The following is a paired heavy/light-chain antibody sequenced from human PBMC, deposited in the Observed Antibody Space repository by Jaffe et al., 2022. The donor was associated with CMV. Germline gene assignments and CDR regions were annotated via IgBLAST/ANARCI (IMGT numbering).Heavy chain of an antibody. CDR3: ARDRLHCTNGVCIRYFDP. CDR2: FDPEDGVT. J-gene: IGHJ5*02. CDR1: GYSVSELS. D-gene: IGHD2-8*01. Sequence: QVQMVQSGAEVKDSGASVKVSCKVSGYSVSELSIHWVRQAPGKGLEWMGGFDPEDGVTVYSRDLKGRLSLTEDTSTNTAYMELSTLRFEDTAVYYCARDRLHCTNGVCIRYFDPWGQGTLVTVSS. V-gene: IGHV1-24*01.
Light chain of an antibody. CDR2: DVS. CDR3: TSYISTTATTTWV. J-gene: IGLJ3*02. Sequence: QSALTQPASVSGSPGQSITISCTETSSDLGDYNYVSWYQQHPGTAPKLIIFDVSNRPSGVSDRFSGSKSGNTASLTISGLQSEDEADYFCTSYISTTATTTWVFGGGTKVTVL. V-gene: IGLV2-14*03. CDR1: SSDLGDYNY.